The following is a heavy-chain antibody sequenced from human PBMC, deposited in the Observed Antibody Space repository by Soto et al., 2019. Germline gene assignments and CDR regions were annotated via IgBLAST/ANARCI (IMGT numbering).Heavy chain of an antibody. J-gene: IGHJ6*02. CDR3: ARDFWSGYSCYYYGMDV. V-gene: IGHV3-33*01. CDR2: IWYDGSNK. Sequence: GGSLRLSCAASGFTFSSYGMHWVRQAPGKGLEWVAVIWYDGSNKYYADSVKGRFTISRDNSKNTLYLQMNSLRAEDTAVYYCARDFWSGYSCYYYGMDVWGQGTTVTVSS. CDR1: GFTFSSYG. D-gene: IGHD3-3*01.